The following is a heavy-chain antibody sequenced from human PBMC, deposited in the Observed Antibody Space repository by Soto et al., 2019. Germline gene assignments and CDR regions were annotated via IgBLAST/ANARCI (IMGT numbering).Heavy chain of an antibody. V-gene: IGHV1-2*02. J-gene: IGHJ4*02. CDR1: GYTFTVYS. CDR2: INPNSGGT. D-gene: IGHD4-17*01. CDR3: ARLPAATTVSTPAADFYY. Sequence: QVQLVQSGAEVNKPGASVKVSCKTSGYTFTVYSMHWVRQATGQGLEWMGWINPNSGGTNYAQKFQGRVTMTRDTSSSSAYMEMGRLSSDDTAVYYCARLPAATTVSTPAADFYYWGQGTLVTGSS.